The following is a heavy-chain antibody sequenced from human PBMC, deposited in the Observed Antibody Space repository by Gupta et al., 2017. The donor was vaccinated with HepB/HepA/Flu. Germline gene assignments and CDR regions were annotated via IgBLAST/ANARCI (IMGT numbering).Heavy chain of an antibody. D-gene: IGHD1-26*01. Sequence: QITLKESGPTLVKPTQTLTLTCTFSGFSLSTSGVGVGWIRQPPGKALEWLALIYWNDDKRYSPSLKSRLTITKDTSKNQVVLTMTNRDPVDTATDYCAHRKGELLKNDAFDIWGQGTMVTVSS. J-gene: IGHJ3*02. V-gene: IGHV2-5*01. CDR3: AHRKGELLKNDAFDI. CDR2: IYWNDDK. CDR1: GFSLSTSGVG.